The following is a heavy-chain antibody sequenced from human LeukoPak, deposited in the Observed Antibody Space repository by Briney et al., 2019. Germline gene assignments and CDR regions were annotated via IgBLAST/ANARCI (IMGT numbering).Heavy chain of an antibody. Sequence: PGGSLRLSCAASGFTVSSNYMTWVRQAPGKGLEWVSVIYSGGNTYYADSVKGRFTISRDNTKNTLYLQMNSLRAEDTALYYCTRGSADTDHDIWGQGTMVTVSS. CDR3: TRGSADTDHDI. CDR2: IYSGGNT. V-gene: IGHV3-66*01. J-gene: IGHJ3*02. CDR1: GFTVSSNY.